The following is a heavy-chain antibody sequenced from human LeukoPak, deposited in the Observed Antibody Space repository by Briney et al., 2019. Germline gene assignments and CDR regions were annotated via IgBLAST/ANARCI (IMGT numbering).Heavy chain of an antibody. CDR2: ISYDGSNR. CDR1: GFTFSSYA. CDR3: ARGYYYGSGSYSGGWFDP. V-gene: IGHV3-30*04. D-gene: IGHD3-10*01. J-gene: IGHJ5*02. Sequence: PGGSLRLSCAASGFTFSSYAMHWVRQAPGKGLEWVAVISYDGSNRYYADSVKGRFTISRDHSKNTLYLQMNSLRAEDTAVYYCARGYYYGSGSYSGGWFDPWGQGTLVTVSS.